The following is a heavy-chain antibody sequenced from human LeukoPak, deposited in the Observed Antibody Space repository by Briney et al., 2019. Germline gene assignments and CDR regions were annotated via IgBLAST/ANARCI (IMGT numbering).Heavy chain of an antibody. CDR1: GFTYSSYS. Sequence: PGGSLRLSCEASGFTYSSYSMNWDRQAPGKGLEWVSYISGSHIFYADSVKGRFTISRDNAKNSLYLQMNSLRAGDTAVYYCAGGPGINGTTGYFDYWGQGTLVTVSS. V-gene: IGHV3-21*05. J-gene: IGHJ4*02. CDR2: ISGSHI. CDR3: AGGPGINGTTGYFDY. D-gene: IGHD1-7*01.